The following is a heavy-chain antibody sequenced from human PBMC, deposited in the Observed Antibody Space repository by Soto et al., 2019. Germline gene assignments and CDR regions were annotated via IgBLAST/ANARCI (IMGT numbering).Heavy chain of an antibody. Sequence: GGSLRLSCAASGFTFSGYSMNWVRQAPGKGLEWVASISSKTNYISYGEAPKGRLTISRDNAKNSMYLQNNTLRAEDTPVDYCAIEADYLSSNLDFWGQGTLVTVSS. D-gene: IGHD5-12*01. CDR2: ISSKTNYI. CDR1: GFTFSGYS. J-gene: IGHJ4*02. CDR3: AIEADYLSSNLDF. V-gene: IGHV3-21*06.